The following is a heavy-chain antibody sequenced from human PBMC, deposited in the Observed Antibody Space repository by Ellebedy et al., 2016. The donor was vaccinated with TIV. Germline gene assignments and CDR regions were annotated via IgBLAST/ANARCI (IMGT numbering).Heavy chain of an antibody. CDR1: GGTFSSYA. V-gene: IGHV1-8*02. J-gene: IGHJ2*01. CDR3: ARVVVITTEIWYFDL. Sequence: AASVKVSCKASGGTFSSYAISWVRQAPGQGLEWMGWMNPNSGNTGYAQKFQGRVTMTRNTSISTAYMELSSLRSEDTAVYYCARVVVITTEIWYFDLWGRGTLVTVSS. D-gene: IGHD3-22*01. CDR2: MNPNSGNT.